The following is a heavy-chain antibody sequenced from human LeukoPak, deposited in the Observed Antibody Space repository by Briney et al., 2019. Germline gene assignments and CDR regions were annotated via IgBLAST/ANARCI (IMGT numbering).Heavy chain of an antibody. J-gene: IGHJ4*02. CDR1: GFTFDDYG. V-gene: IGHV3-21*01. D-gene: IGHD4-17*01. CDR2: ISSSSSYI. CDR3: ARETPDDYGEDY. Sequence: GGSLRLSCAASGFTFDDYGMNWVRQAPGKGLEWVSSISSSSSYIYYADSVKGRFTISRDNAKNSLYLQMNSLRAEDTAVYYCARETPDDYGEDYWGQGTLVTVSS.